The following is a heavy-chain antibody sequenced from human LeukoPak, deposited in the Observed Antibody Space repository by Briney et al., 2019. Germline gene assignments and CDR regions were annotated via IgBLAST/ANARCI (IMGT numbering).Heavy chain of an antibody. D-gene: IGHD3-3*01. CDR3: ARHSRRAFDFWSGYGAFDI. CDR2: IYYSGST. J-gene: IGHJ3*02. Sequence: SETLSLTCTVSGGSISSGDYYWSWIRQPPGKGLEWIGYIYYSGSTYYNPSLKSRVTMSVDTSKNQFSLKLSSVTAADTAVYYCARHSRRAFDFWSGYGAFDIWGQGTMVTVSS. CDR1: GGSISSGDYY. V-gene: IGHV4-30-4*08.